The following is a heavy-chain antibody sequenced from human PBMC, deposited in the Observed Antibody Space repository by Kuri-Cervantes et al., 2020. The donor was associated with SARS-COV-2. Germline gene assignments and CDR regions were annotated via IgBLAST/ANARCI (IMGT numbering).Heavy chain of an antibody. Sequence: GESLKISCAASGFTFSNAWMSWVRQAPGKGLEWVGRIKSKTDGGTTDYAAPVKGRFTISRDDSKNTLYLQMNSLKTEDTAVYYCSLTAIRFRSKTMFDYWGQGTLVTVSS. CDR2: IKSKTDGGTT. CDR3: SLTAIRFRSKTMFDY. CDR1: GFTFSNAW. J-gene: IGHJ4*02. V-gene: IGHV3-15*01. D-gene: IGHD2-21*02.